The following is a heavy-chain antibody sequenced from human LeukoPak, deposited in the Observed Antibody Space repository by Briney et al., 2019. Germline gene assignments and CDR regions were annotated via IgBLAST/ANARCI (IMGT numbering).Heavy chain of an antibody. J-gene: IGHJ4*02. Sequence: PGGSLRLSCAVSGFTFSSYGMHWVRQAPGKGLEWVAVIWYDGSDKYYADSVKGRFTISRDNSKNTLYLQMNSLRVEDTAVYFCVRDRNYFEALQRSYWGQGTLVTVSS. CDR1: GFTFSSYG. CDR3: VRDRNYFEALQRSY. V-gene: IGHV3-33*01. CDR2: IWYDGSDK. D-gene: IGHD1-7*01.